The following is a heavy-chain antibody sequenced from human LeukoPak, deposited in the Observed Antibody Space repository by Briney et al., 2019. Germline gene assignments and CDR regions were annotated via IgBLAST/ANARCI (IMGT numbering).Heavy chain of an antibody. CDR2: ISSSGSTI. CDR1: GFTFSDYY. V-gene: IGHV3-11*01. Sequence: EGSLRLSCAASGFTFSDYYMSWIRQAPGKGLEWVSYISSSGSTIYYADSVKGRFTISRDNAKNSLYLQMNSLRAEDTAVYYCASMVRGVPPKHWGQGTLVTVSS. D-gene: IGHD3-10*01. J-gene: IGHJ4*02. CDR3: ASMVRGVPPKH.